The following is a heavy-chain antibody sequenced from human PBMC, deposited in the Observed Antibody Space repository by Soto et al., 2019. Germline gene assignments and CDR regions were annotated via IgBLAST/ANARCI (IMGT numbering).Heavy chain of an antibody. Sequence: SETLSLTCTVSGGSISSYYWSWIRQPPGKGLEWIGYIYYSGSTNYNPSLKSRVTISVDTSKNQFSLKLSSVTAADTAVYYCAKIAVAGGYFDYWGQGTLVTVSS. J-gene: IGHJ4*02. CDR3: AKIAVAGGYFDY. CDR1: GGSISSYY. V-gene: IGHV4-59*01. D-gene: IGHD6-19*01. CDR2: IYYSGST.